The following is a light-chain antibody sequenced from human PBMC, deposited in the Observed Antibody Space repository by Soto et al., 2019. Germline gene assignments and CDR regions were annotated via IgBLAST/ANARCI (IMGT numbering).Light chain of an antibody. CDR3: QQSYSTPLT. Sequence: DIQMTQSPSSLSASVGDRVTITCRAGQSISSYLNWYQQKPGKAPKLLIYAASSLQSRVPSRFSGSGSGTDFTLTISSLQPEDFATYYCQQSYSTPLTFGGGTKVDIK. V-gene: IGKV1-39*01. J-gene: IGKJ4*01. CDR2: AAS. CDR1: QSISSY.